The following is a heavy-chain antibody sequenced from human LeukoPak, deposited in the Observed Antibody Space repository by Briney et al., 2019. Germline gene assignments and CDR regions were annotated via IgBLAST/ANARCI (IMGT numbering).Heavy chain of an antibody. J-gene: IGHJ5*02. CDR1: GGSISSYY. CDR2: IYYSGST. Sequence: KPSETLSLTCTVSGGSISSYYWSWIRQPPGKGLEWIGYIYYSGSTNYNPSLKSRVTISVDTSKNQFSLKLSSVTAADTAVYYCASTQVVPAAIYWFDPWGQGTLVTVSS. D-gene: IGHD2-2*01. V-gene: IGHV4-59*12. CDR3: ASTQVVPAAIYWFDP.